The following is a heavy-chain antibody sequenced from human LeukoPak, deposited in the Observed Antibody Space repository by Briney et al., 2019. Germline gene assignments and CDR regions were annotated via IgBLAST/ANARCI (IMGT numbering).Heavy chain of an antibody. V-gene: IGHV1-46*04. J-gene: IGHJ5*02. CDR2: ISPSNGDT. D-gene: IGHD1-14*01. Sequence: RASVKVSCKVSGYTLSSHLINGVRQPPGQGLEWMRTISPSNGDTNYRQRWRGRITLTRDRSTSTVYMELNSLTSEDTAMYYCAGEAPGVCWFDPWGQGTLVTVSS. CDR1: GYTLSSHL. CDR3: AGEAPGVCWFDP.